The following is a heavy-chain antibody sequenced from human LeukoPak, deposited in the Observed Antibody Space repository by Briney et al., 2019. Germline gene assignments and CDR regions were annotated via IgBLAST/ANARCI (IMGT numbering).Heavy chain of an antibody. J-gene: IGHJ4*02. V-gene: IGHV4-31*03. CDR1: GGFISSGGYY. CDR2: IYYSGST. CDR3: ARDRGDYGSGSFDY. Sequence: SETLSLTCTVSGGFISSGGYYWSWIRQHPGKGLEWIGYIYYSGSTYYNPSLKSRVTISVDTSKNQFSLKLSSVTAADTAVYYCARDRGDYGSGSFDYWGQGTLVTVSS. D-gene: IGHD3-10*01.